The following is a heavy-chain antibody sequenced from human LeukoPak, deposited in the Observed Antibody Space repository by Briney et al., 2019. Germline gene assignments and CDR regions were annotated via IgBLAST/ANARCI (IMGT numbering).Heavy chain of an antibody. CDR2: INHSGST. CDR3: ARASPYYCSGGSCYVL. J-gene: IGHJ4*02. D-gene: IGHD2-15*01. V-gene: IGHV4-34*01. Sequence: SETLSLTCAVYGGSFSGYYWSWIRQPPGKGLEWIGEINHSGSTNYNPSLKSRVTISVDTSKNQFSLKLSSVTAADTAVYYCARASPYYCSGGSCYVLWGQGTLVTVSS. CDR1: GGSFSGYY.